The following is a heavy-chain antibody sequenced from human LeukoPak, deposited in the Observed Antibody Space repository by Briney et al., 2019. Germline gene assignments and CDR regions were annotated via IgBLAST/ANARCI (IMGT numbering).Heavy chain of an antibody. V-gene: IGHV4-59*01. CDR3: ARDRASAGGFDY. Sequence: SETLSLTCSVSGGSISPYYWSWIRQPPGKGLEWIGYIYYSGTTNYNPSLQSRVTISVATSKNQFSLNLSSVTAADTALYYCARDRASAGGFDYWGQGTLVTVSS. CDR2: IYYSGTT. J-gene: IGHJ4*02. D-gene: IGHD2-15*01. CDR1: GGSISPYY.